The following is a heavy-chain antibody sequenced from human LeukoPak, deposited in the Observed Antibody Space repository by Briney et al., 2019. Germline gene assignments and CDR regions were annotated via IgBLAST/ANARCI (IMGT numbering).Heavy chain of an antibody. J-gene: IGHJ4*02. CDR1: SGSITRDGSY. CDR3: ARVGYGDYGADY. V-gene: IGHV4-30-2*01. Sequence: PSESLSLTCYVSSGSITRDGSYWSWLRPPPGKGVEWMGYIYHSGSTYYNPSLKSRVTISVDSIKNQFSLKLSSVTAADTAVDYCARVGYGDYGADYWGQGTLVVVSS. D-gene: IGHD4-17*01. CDR2: IYHSGST.